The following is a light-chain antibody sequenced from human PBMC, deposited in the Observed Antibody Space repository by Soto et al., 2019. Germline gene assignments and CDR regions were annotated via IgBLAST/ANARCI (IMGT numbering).Light chain of an antibody. V-gene: IGKV1-5*03. J-gene: IGKJ4*01. CDR3: QQYYRYPLT. CDR1: QSISSW. Sequence: DIQMTQSPSTLSAFVGDRVTITCRAGQSISSWLAWYQQKPGKAPKILIYKASTLESGVPSRFSGSGSGTEFTLTISSLQPDDFATYYCQQYYRYPLTFGGGTKVEIK. CDR2: KAS.